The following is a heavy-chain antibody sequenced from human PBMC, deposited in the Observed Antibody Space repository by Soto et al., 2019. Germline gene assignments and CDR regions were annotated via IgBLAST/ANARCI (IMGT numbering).Heavy chain of an antibody. CDR1: GFTFSIYA. V-gene: IGHV3-23*01. J-gene: IGHJ4*02. CDR2: FSGSGGTT. Sequence: EVQLLESGGGLVQPGGSLRLSCAASGFTFSIYAMSWVRQAPGKGLEWVSGFSGSGGTTYYADSVKGRFTISIDNSKNTLYLQMNSLRAEDTALYYCAKGRILPDYWGQGTLVTVSS. CDR3: AKGRILPDY.